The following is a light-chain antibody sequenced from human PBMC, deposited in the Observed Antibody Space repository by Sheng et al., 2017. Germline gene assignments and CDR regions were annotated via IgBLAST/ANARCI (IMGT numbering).Light chain of an antibody. J-gene: IGLJ1*01. Sequence: QSALTQPASVSGSPGQSITISCTGTSSDIGGYNYVSWYQQHPGKAPQLILYDVTNRPSGVSNRFSGSKSGSTASLTISGLQAEDEADYYCSSFTGSNTRVFGTGTKVTVL. CDR2: DVT. CDR3: SSFTGSNTRV. CDR1: SSDIGGYNY. V-gene: IGLV2-14*03.